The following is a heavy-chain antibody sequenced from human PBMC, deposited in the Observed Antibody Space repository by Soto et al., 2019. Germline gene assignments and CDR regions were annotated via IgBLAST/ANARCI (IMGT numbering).Heavy chain of an antibody. CDR3: ARDRWSLLYYYGMDV. Sequence: TLSLTCTVSGGYISSAGCYWIWIRHHPGKGLEWIGYIYYSGSTYYNPSLKSRVTISVDTSKNQFSLKLSSVTAADTAVYYCARDRWSLLYYYGMDVWGQGTTVTVSS. V-gene: IGHV4-31*03. CDR2: IYYSGST. D-gene: IGHD2-15*01. CDR1: GGYISSAGCY. J-gene: IGHJ6*02.